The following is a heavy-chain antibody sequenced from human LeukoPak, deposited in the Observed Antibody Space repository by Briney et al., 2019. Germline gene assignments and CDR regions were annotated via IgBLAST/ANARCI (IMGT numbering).Heavy chain of an antibody. CDR2: IYTSGST. CDR3: AREPPIAAAGTSYFDY. CDR1: GGSISSGSYY. D-gene: IGHD6-13*01. V-gene: IGHV4-61*02. J-gene: IGHJ4*02. Sequence: SETLSLTCTVSGGSISSGSYYWSWIRQPAGKGLERIGRIYTSGSTNYNPSLKSRVTISVDTSKNQFSLKLSSVTAAATAVYYCAREPPIAAAGTSYFDYWGQGTLVTVSS.